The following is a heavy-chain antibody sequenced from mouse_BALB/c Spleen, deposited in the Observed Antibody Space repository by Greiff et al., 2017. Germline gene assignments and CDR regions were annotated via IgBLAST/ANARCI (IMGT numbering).Heavy chain of an antibody. CDR3: ARDYYRYYYAMDY. V-gene: IGHV5-4*02. J-gene: IGHJ4*01. CDR1: GFTFSDYY. Sequence: EVHLVESGGGLVKPGGSLKLSCAASGFTFSDYYMYWVRQTPEKRLEWVATISDGGSYTYYPDSVKGRFTISRDNAKNNLYLQMSSLKSEDTAMYYCARDYYRYYYAMDYWGQGTSVTVSS. CDR2: ISDGGSYT. D-gene: IGHD2-14*01.